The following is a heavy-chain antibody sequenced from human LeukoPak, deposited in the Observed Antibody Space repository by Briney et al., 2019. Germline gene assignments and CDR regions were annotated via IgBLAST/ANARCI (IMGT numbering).Heavy chain of an antibody. CDR3: AREREYQLLFLG. J-gene: IGHJ4*02. CDR2: IYHSGST. D-gene: IGHD2-2*01. CDR1: GGSISSYY. Sequence: SETLSLTCTVSGGSISSYYWSWIRQPPGKGLEWIGSIYHSGSTYYNPSLKSRVTISVDTSKNQFSLKLSSVTAADTAVYYCAREREYQLLFLGWGQGTLVTVSS. V-gene: IGHV4-38-2*02.